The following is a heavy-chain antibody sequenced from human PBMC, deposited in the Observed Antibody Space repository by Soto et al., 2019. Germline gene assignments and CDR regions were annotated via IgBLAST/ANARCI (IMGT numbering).Heavy chain of an antibody. CDR1: GGTFSSYT. J-gene: IGHJ4*02. V-gene: IGHV1-69*02. CDR3: ARGGDYYDSSGYYLEI. D-gene: IGHD3-22*01. CDR2: IIPILGIA. Sequence: SVKVSCKASGGTFSSYTISWVRQAPGQGLEWMGRIIPILGIANYAQKFQGRVTITADKSTSTAYMELSSLRSEDTAVYYCARGGDYYDSSGYYLEIWGQGTLVTVSS.